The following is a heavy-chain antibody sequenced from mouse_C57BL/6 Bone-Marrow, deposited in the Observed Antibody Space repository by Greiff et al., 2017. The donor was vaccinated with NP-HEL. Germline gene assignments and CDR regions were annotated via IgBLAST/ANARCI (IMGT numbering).Heavy chain of an antibody. Sequence: EVKVVESGGDLVKPGGSLKLSCAASGFTFSSYGMSWVRQTPDKRLEWVANISSGGSYTYYPDSVKGRFTISRDNAKNTLYLHMSSLKSEDTAMYYCAREILYWGQGTTLTVSS. CDR2: ISSGGSYT. V-gene: IGHV5-6*01. CDR3: AREILY. J-gene: IGHJ2*01. CDR1: GFTFSSYG.